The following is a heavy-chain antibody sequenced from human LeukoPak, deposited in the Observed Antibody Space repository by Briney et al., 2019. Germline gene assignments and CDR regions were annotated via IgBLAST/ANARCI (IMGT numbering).Heavy chain of an antibody. V-gene: IGHV4-61*02. CDR1: GGSISSGSYY. CDR3: ARNFGDDDYGDYVGNWFDP. Sequence: SETLSLTCTVSGGSISSGSYYWSWIRQPAGKGLEWIGRIYTSGSTNYNPSLKSRVTISVDTSKNQFSLKLSSVTAADTAVYYCARNFGDDDYGDYVGNWFDPWGQGTLVTVPS. J-gene: IGHJ5*02. D-gene: IGHD4-17*01. CDR2: IYTSGST.